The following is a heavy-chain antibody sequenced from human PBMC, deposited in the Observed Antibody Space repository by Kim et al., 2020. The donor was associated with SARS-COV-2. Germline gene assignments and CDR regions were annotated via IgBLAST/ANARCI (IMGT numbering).Heavy chain of an antibody. J-gene: IGHJ4*02. CDR2: INHSGST. V-gene: IGHV4-34*01. Sequence: SETLSLTCAVYGGSFSGYYWSWIRQPPGKGLEWIGEINHSGSTNYNPSLKSRVTISVDTSKNQFSLKLSSVTAADTAVYYCARESGYDPTFFDYWGQGTL. CDR1: GGSFSGYY. D-gene: IGHD5-12*01. CDR3: ARESGYDPTFFDY.